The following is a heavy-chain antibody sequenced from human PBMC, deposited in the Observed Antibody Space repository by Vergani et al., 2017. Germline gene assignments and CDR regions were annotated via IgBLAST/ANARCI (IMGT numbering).Heavy chain of an antibody. J-gene: IGHJ6*04. CDR3: ARDPNYDFWSGYV. CDR2: ISYDGSNK. D-gene: IGHD3-3*01. CDR1: GFTFSSYA. V-gene: IGHV3-30*04. Sequence: QVQLVESGGGVVQPGRSLRLSCAASGFTFSSYAMHWVRQAPGKGLEWVAVISYDGSNKYYADSVKGRFTTSRDNSKNTLYLQMNSLRAEDTAVYYCARDPNYDFWSGYVWGKGTTVTVSS.